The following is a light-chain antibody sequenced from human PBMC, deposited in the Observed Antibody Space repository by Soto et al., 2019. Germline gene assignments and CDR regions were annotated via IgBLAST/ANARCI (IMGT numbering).Light chain of an antibody. CDR2: GAS. CDR1: QSVSRNY. J-gene: IGKJ1*01. CDR3: QQYGSSPWT. Sequence: ETVLTQSPGTLSLSPGERATLSCRASQSVSRNYLAWYQQKPDQAPRLLIYGASTRATGIPDRFSGSGSGTDFPLTISRLEPEDFAVYYCQQYGSSPWTFGQGTKVEIK. V-gene: IGKV3-20*01.